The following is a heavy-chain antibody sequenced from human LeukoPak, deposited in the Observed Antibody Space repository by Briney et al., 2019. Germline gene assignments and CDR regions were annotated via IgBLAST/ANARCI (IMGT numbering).Heavy chain of an antibody. V-gene: IGHV3-9*01. CDR2: ISWNSGSI. CDR1: GFTFDDYA. J-gene: IGHJ4*02. CDR3: AKAYSSGYPYFDY. Sequence: GGSLRLSCAASGFTFDDYAMHWVRQAPGKGLEWVSGISWNSGSIGYADSVKGRFTISRDNAKNSLYLQMNSLRAEDTALYYCAKAYSSGYPYFDYWGQGTLVTVSS. D-gene: IGHD6-19*01.